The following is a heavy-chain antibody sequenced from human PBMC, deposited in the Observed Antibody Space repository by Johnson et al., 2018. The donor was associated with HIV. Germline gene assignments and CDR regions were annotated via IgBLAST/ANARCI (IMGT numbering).Heavy chain of an antibody. CDR3: ARSVHDYSDYMWGRDAFDI. CDR2: ISYHGTKK. V-gene: IGHV3-30*04. Sequence: VQLVESGGGVVQPGRSLRLSCAASGFAFSGYALHWVRQAPGKGLEWVAVISYHGTKKYYAGSVEGRFTISRDNSKNTLYLQMNKLRIEDTAVYSCARSVHDYSDYMWGRDAFDIWGRGTMVIVSS. J-gene: IGHJ3*02. CDR1: GFAFSGYA. D-gene: IGHD4-11*01.